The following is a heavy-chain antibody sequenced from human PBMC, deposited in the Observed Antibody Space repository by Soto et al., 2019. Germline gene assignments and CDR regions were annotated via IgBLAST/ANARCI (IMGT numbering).Heavy chain of an antibody. CDR3: AREAVPAATPLTRNRYFDL. Sequence: ASVKVSCKASGYTFTGYYMHWVRQAPGQGLEWMGWINPNSGGTNYAQKFQGWVTMTRDTSISTAYMELSRLRSDDTAVYYCAREAVPAATPLTRNRYFDLWGRGTLVTVSS. D-gene: IGHD2-2*02. J-gene: IGHJ2*01. V-gene: IGHV1-2*04. CDR1: GYTFTGYY. CDR2: INPNSGGT.